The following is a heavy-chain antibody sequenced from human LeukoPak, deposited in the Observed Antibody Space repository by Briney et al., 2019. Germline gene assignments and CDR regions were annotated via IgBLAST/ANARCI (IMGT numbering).Heavy chain of an antibody. J-gene: IGHJ6*02. CDR1: GFTVSKDY. Sequence: PGGSLRLSCAGSGFTVSKDYMTWVRQAPGKGLECVSAIYGGGTTYYADSVKGRFTISRDSSSNTLHLQMNSLRAEDTAVYYCAREARYYDILTGYHNYSGVDVWDQGTTVIVSS. CDR3: AREARYYDILTGYHNYSGVDV. D-gene: IGHD3-9*01. V-gene: IGHV3-66*01. CDR2: IYGGGTT.